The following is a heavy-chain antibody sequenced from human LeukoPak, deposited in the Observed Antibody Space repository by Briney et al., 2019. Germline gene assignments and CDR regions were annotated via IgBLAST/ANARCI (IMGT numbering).Heavy chain of an antibody. J-gene: IGHJ6*02. V-gene: IGHV3-7*03. CDR2: INHNGNVN. D-gene: IGHD3-16*01. CDR3: ARGGGLDV. CDR1: GFIFSSFS. Sequence: GGSLRLSCAASGFIFSSFSVNWVRQAPGKGLEWVASINHNGNVNYYVDSVKGRFTISRDNAKNSLYLQMSNLRAEDTAVYFCARGGGLDVWGQGATVTVSS.